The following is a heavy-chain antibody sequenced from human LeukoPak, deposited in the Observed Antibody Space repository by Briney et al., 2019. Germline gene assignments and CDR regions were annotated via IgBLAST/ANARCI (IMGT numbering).Heavy chain of an antibody. CDR1: GGSISSSSYY. CDR3: ARDWDGIKDY. D-gene: IGHD1-14*01. J-gene: IGHJ4*02. Sequence: SETLSLTCTVSGGSISSSSYYWGWIRQPPGKGLEWIGSIYYSGGTYYNPSLKSRVTISVDTSKNQFSLKLSSVTAADTAVYYCARDWDGIKDYWGQGTLVTVSS. V-gene: IGHV4-39*07. CDR2: IYYSGGT.